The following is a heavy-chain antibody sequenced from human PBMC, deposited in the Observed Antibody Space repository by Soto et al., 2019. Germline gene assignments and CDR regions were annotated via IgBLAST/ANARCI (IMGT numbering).Heavy chain of an antibody. D-gene: IGHD3-22*01. Sequence: GGSLRLSCADSGLTFSRYWVSWVRQAPGKGLEWVASIKQDGSNRYYADSVKGRFTVSRDNSKNTLYLQLNSLRAEDTAVYYCAKLTPYYYDTSGRQGYFDYWGQGTLVTVSS. V-gene: IGHV3-7*02. J-gene: IGHJ4*02. CDR2: IKQDGSNR. CDR3: AKLTPYYYDTSGRQGYFDY. CDR1: GLTFSRYW.